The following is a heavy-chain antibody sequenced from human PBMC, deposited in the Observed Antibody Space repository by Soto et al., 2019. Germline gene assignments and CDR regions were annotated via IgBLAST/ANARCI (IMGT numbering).Heavy chain of an antibody. CDR3: ARAGISQAAAGSLDCCPIDS. D-gene: IGHD6-13*01. V-gene: IGHV3-66*01. J-gene: IGHJ4*02. CDR2: IYRGGTT. Sequence: EVQLVESGGGLVQPGGSLRLSCAASGFTVSSNYMSWVRQAPGKGLERVSIIYRGGTTYYADSVKGRFTISRDNSKNTLYLQMKSLRAEDTAVYYCARAGISQAAAGSLDCCPIDSWCQGTLVTVSS. CDR1: GFTVSSNY.